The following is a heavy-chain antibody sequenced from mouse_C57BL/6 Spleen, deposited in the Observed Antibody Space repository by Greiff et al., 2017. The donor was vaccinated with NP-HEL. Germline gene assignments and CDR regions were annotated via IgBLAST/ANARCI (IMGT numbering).Heavy chain of an antibody. CDR1: GFTFSSYG. J-gene: IGHJ4*01. V-gene: IGHV5-6*01. CDR3: ARHERALAMDY. CDR2: ISSGGSYT. Sequence: EVNLVESGGDLVKPGGSLKLSCAASGFTFSSYGMSWVRQTPDKRLEWVATISSGGSYTYYPDSVKGRFTISRDNAKNTLYLQMSSLKSEDTAMYYCARHERALAMDYWGQGTSVTVSS.